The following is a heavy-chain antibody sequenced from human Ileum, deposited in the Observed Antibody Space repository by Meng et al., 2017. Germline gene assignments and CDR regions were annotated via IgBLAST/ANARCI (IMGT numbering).Heavy chain of an antibody. V-gene: IGHV4-39*01. D-gene: IGHD5-24*01. CDR3: ARQVNSDGYPRYFDF. CDR2: IYYSGTT. J-gene: IGHJ4*02. Sequence: QLQLQESGPGLVKPWETRSLPCTVSGGSITSSSYSCGCIRQPPGKGLEWIGYIYYSGTTYYNPSLKSRATISEDTAKNQFSLNLSSVTAADTAVYYCARQVNSDGYPRYFDFWGQGTLVTVSS. CDR1: GGSITSSSYS.